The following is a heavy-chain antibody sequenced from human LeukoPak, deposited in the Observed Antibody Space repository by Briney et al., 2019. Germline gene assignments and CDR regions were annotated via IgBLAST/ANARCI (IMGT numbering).Heavy chain of an antibody. Sequence: GGSLRLSCAASGFTFSSYWMSWVRQAPGKGLEWVANIKQDGSEKYYVDSVKGRFTITRDNAKNSMYLQMNSLRAEDTAVYYCAKDCQSDSSGYYYTQDAFDIWGQGTMVTVSS. CDR2: IKQDGSEK. D-gene: IGHD3-22*01. V-gene: IGHV3-7*03. J-gene: IGHJ3*02. CDR3: AKDCQSDSSGYYYTQDAFDI. CDR1: GFTFSSYW.